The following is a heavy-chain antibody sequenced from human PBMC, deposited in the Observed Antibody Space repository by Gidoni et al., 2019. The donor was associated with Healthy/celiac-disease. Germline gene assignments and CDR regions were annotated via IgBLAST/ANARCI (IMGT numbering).Heavy chain of an antibody. CDR2: IKSKTDGGTT. Sequence: EVQLVESGGGLVKPGGSRRRSCAAAGCNFSNAWMNWVSQAPGKGLEWVGRIKSKTDGGTTDYAAPVKGRFTISRDDSKNTLYLQMNSLKTEDTAVYYCTTAEPAARDDYWGQGTLVTVSS. CDR3: TTAEPAARDDY. D-gene: IGHD6-6*01. CDR1: GCNFSNAW. J-gene: IGHJ4*02. V-gene: IGHV3-15*07.